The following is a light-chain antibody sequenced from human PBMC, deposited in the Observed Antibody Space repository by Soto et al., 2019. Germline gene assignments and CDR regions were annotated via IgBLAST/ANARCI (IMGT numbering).Light chain of an antibody. V-gene: IGKV1-33*01. CDR1: QDINNY. J-gene: IGKJ5*01. Sequence: DIQMTQSPASLSASVGDRVTITCQASQDINNYVNWFQQKPGKAPKLLIYGASNLETGVPSRFSGSGSRTDFTFTISSLQPEDISIYYCQQYYDVPSTFGQGTRLQSK. CDR2: GAS. CDR3: QQYYDVPST.